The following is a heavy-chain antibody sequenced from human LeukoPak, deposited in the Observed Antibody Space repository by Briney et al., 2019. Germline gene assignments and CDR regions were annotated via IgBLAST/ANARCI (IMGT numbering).Heavy chain of an antibody. CDR1: GFTFNSYW. Sequence: GGSLRLSCTASGFTFNSYWMTWVRQAPGKGLEWVANTNQHGTQNYYVDSVKGRFTISRDNAENSLDLQMSSLRDEDTAVYYCARNVNAFDIWGRGTMVTVSS. CDR2: TNQHGTQN. CDR3: ARNVNAFDI. V-gene: IGHV3-7*01. J-gene: IGHJ3*02.